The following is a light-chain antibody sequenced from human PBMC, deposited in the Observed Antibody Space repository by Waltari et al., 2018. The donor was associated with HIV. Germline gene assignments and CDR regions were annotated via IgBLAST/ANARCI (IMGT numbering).Light chain of an antibody. CDR3: SSYTSSSTWV. CDR2: DVT. J-gene: IGLJ3*02. V-gene: IGLV2-14*03. CDR1: SSDVGGYNS. Sequence: QSALTTPASVSGSPGQSITIPCTGTSSDVGGYNSVSWYQQHPGKAPTLMIYDVTNRPSGVSNRFSGSKSGNTASLTISGLQLEDEADYYCSSYTSSSTWVFGGGTKLTVL.